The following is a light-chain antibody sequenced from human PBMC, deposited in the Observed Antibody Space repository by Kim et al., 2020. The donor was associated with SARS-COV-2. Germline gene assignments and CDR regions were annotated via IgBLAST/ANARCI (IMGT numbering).Light chain of an antibody. CDR1: QSINIW. Sequence: DIQMTQSPSTLSASVGDRVTITCRASQSINIWLAWYQQKPGKAPKLLIYQTSSLEIGVPSRFSGSGSGTEFTLTISSLQPDDFATYYCHQYTNYPHTFGQGTKLEIK. CDR3: HQYTNYPHT. CDR2: QTS. V-gene: IGKV1-5*03. J-gene: IGKJ2*01.